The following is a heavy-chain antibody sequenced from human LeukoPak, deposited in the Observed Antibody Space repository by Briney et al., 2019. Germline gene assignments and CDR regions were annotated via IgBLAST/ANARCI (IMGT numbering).Heavy chain of an antibody. Sequence: PGGSLRLSCAASGFTFSSYGMSWVRQAPGKGLEWVSAISGSGGSTYYADSVKGRFTISRDSAKNSLYLQMNSLRAEDTAVYYCARVTSGSSYRPFDYWGQGTLVTVSS. CDR3: ARVTSGSSYRPFDY. CDR2: ISGSGGST. CDR1: GFTFSSYG. V-gene: IGHV3-23*01. D-gene: IGHD3-10*01. J-gene: IGHJ4*02.